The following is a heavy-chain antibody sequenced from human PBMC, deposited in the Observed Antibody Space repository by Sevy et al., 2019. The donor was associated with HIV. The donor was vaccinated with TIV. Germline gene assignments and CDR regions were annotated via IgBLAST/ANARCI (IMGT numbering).Heavy chain of an antibody. D-gene: IGHD5-18*01. J-gene: IGHJ4*02. CDR1: GFSLSTSGVG. Sequence: SGPTLVKPTQTLTLTCTFSGFSLSTSGVGVGWIRQPPGKALEWLALIYWNDDKRYSPSLKSRLTITKDTSKNQVVLTMTNMDPVDTATYYCAHSSKTCTGYSYGYHFDYWGQGTLVTVSS. CDR3: AHSSKTCTGYSYGYHFDY. V-gene: IGHV2-5*01. CDR2: IYWNDDK.